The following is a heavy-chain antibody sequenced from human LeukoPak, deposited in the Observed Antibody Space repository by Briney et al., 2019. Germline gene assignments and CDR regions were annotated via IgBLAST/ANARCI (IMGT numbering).Heavy chain of an antibody. Sequence: PGGSLRLSCAASGFTFSSYAMSWVRQVPGKGLDWLSVSSPGGSSSYYADAVKGRFTISRDNSINTVFLRMDNLRVEDTALYYCAKSTIQPHYYYFGLDVWGQGTTVIVSS. D-gene: IGHD3/OR15-3a*01. V-gene: IGHV3-23*01. CDR1: GFTFSSYA. CDR2: SSPGGSSS. J-gene: IGHJ6*02. CDR3: AKSTIQPHYYYFGLDV.